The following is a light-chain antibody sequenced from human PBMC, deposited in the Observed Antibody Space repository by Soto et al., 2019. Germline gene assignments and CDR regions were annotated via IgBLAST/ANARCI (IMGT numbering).Light chain of an antibody. J-gene: IGKJ4*01. CDR1: QSISNY. Sequence: DIQMTQSPSSLSASVGDTVTITCRTSQSISNYLNWYQQKPGKAPKFLIYDASNLQSGVPSRFSGSGSGTGFTLTISSLEPEDFAIYYCQQSYSTPFTFGGGNRVEI. CDR2: DAS. CDR3: QQSYSTPFT. V-gene: IGKV1-39*01.